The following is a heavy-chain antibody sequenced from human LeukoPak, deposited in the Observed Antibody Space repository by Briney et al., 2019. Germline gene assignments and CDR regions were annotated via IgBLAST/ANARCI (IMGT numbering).Heavy chain of an antibody. Sequence: GGSLRLSCAASGFTFSRHWMYWVRQAPGKGLEWVANIKQDGSAKPYVDSVKGRFTISRDNAKNSLYLQMNSLRAEDTAVYYCARGSTYYDSSGQVPFDYWGQGTLVTVSS. D-gene: IGHD3-22*01. J-gene: IGHJ4*02. CDR1: GFTFSRHW. CDR3: ARGSTYYDSSGQVPFDY. V-gene: IGHV3-7*01. CDR2: IKQDGSAK.